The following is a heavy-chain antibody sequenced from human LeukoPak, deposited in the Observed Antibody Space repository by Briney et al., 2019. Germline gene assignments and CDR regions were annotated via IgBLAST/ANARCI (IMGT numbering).Heavy chain of an antibody. CDR3: TTGPTTYYDFWSGYLFYY. CDR1: GFTFSNAW. Sequence: KPGGSLRLSCAASGFTFSNAWMSWVRQAPGKGLEWVGRIKSKTDGGTTDYAAPVKGRFTISRDDSKNTLYLQMNSLKTEDTAVYYCTTGPTTYYDFWSGYLFYYWGQGTLVTVSS. J-gene: IGHJ4*02. V-gene: IGHV3-15*01. D-gene: IGHD3-3*01. CDR2: IKSKTDGGTT.